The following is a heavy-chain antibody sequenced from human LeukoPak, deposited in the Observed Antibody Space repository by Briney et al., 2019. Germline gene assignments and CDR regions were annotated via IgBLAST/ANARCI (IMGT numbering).Heavy chain of an antibody. V-gene: IGHV1-46*01. CDR1: GYTFTSYY. CDR3: ARERAVAEGMDV. Sequence: APVKVSCKASGYTFTSYYMHWVRQAPGQGLEWMGIINPSGGSTSYAQKFQGRVTMTRDTSTSTVYMELSSLRSEDTAVYYCARERAVAEGMDVWGQGTTVTVSS. D-gene: IGHD6-19*01. CDR2: INPSGGST. J-gene: IGHJ6*02.